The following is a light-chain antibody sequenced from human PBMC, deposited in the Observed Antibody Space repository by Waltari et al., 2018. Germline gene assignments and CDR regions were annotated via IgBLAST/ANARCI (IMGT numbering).Light chain of an antibody. Sequence: DVVMTQSPLSLPVTLGQPASISCSSSQSLVFSDGNIYLNWFHQRPGQSPRRLIYKISNRDSGVPDRFSGSGSGTEFTLKISRVEAEDVGIYYCMQGSHWPWTFGQGTKVEIK. CDR2: KIS. CDR1: QSLVFSDGNIY. V-gene: IGKV2-30*01. J-gene: IGKJ1*01. CDR3: MQGSHWPWT.